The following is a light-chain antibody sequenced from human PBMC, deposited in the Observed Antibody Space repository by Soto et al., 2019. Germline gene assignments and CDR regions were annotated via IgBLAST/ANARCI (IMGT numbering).Light chain of an antibody. J-gene: IGKJ4*01. CDR3: QQSYSTPLT. CDR2: AAA. Sequence: DIQMTQSPSSLSASVGDIVTITCRASQSISSYLNWYQQKPGKAPKLLIYAAASLQSGVPSRFSGSESGTDFTLTISRLQPEDSATYYCQQSYSTPLTFGGGTKVEIK. V-gene: IGKV1-39*01. CDR1: QSISSY.